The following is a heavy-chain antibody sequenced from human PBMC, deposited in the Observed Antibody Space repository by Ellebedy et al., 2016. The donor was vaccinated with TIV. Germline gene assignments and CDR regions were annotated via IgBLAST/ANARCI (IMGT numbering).Heavy chain of an antibody. CDR3: ERAGGRHSTGSGFY. Sequence: GESLKISCAASGFTFSGYLMSWLRQAPGMGLEWVANIKEDGSEAYYVDSVKGRFTISRDNAKNSLYLQMSNLRAEDTAVFYCERAGGRHSTGSGFYWGQGTRVTVST. D-gene: IGHD2-2*01. CDR2: IKEDGSEA. CDR1: GFTFSGYL. J-gene: IGHJ4*02. V-gene: IGHV3-7*03.